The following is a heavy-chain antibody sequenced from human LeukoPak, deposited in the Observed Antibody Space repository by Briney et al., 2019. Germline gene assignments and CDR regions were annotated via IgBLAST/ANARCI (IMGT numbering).Heavy chain of an antibody. CDR1: GFTFSNHA. V-gene: IGHV3-23*01. Sequence: RSGGSLRLSCAASGFTFSNHAMSWVRQAPGKGLQWVSVISGSGRTTEYADSVKGRFTISRDNSKNTLSLQMNSLRVEDTAIYYCAKNVVVKRYFDYWGQGTLITVSP. J-gene: IGHJ4*02. CDR2: ISGSGRTT. D-gene: IGHD2-15*01. CDR3: AKNVVVKRYFDY.